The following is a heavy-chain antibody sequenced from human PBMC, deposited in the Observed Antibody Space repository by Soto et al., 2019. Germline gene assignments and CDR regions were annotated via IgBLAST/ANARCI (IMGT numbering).Heavy chain of an antibody. Sequence: GESLKISCQGSGYSFTRYWIAWLRQMPGKGLEWMGIIYPDDSDIKYSPSFQGQVTISADKSISTAYLQWRSLRASDAAMYYCARQMGRTVNFDYWGQGTPVTVSS. J-gene: IGHJ4*02. CDR2: IYPDDSDI. D-gene: IGHD1-26*01. CDR1: GYSFTRYW. CDR3: ARQMGRTVNFDY. V-gene: IGHV5-51*01.